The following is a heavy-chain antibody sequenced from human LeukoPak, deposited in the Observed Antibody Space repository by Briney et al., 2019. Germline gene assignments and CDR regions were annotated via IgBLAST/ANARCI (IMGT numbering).Heavy chain of an antibody. J-gene: IGHJ4*02. Sequence: KPGGSLRLSCAASGFTFSSYSMNWVRQAPGKGLEWVSSISSSSSYIYYTDSVKGRFTISRDNARSSLYLQMNSLRAEDTAVYYCARDAGARWELLGRNDYWGQGTLVTVSS. CDR1: GFTFSSYS. D-gene: IGHD1-26*01. CDR2: ISSSSSYI. CDR3: ARDAGARWELLGRNDY. V-gene: IGHV3-21*01.